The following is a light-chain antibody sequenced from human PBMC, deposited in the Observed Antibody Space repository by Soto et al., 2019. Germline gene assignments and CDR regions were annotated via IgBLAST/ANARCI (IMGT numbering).Light chain of an antibody. Sequence: EIVMTQSPAILSLSPGETATLSCRASQSVTTKLAWYQQRPGQTPRLLIYNASTRATAVPARFSGGGSVTEFSLTISSLLSDDFGVYFCHQYNTWPPRFTFGPGTKVDIK. CDR3: HQYNTWPPRFT. V-gene: IGKV3-15*01. J-gene: IGKJ3*01. CDR2: NAS. CDR1: QSVTTK.